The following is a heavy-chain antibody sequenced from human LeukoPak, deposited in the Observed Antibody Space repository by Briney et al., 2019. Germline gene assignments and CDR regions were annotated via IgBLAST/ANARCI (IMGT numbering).Heavy chain of an antibody. Sequence: GGSLRLSCAASGFTFNRYRLHWVRQAPGKGLEWVAVISYDGRYQFYADSVKGRFTVSRDNSKNTLYLQMNSLRAEDTAVYYCARTYSSGYYSTYYFDYWGQGTLVTVSS. D-gene: IGHD3-22*01. CDR1: GFTFNRYR. V-gene: IGHV3-30*14. J-gene: IGHJ4*02. CDR3: ARTYSSGYYSTYYFDY. CDR2: ISYDGRYQ.